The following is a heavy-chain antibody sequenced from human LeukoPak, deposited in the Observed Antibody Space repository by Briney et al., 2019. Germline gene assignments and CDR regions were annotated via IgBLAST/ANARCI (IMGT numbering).Heavy chain of an antibody. J-gene: IGHJ3*02. CDR2: IYYSGST. CDR1: GGSISSGDYY. CDR3: ARVFEYYDFWSGYYRGGPQNAFDI. D-gene: IGHD3-3*01. Sequence: SETLSLTCTVSGGSISSGDYYWSWIRQPPGKGLEWIGYIYYSGSTYYNPSLKSRVTISVDTSKNQFSLKLSSVTAADTAAYYCARVFEYYDFWSGYYRGGPQNAFDIWGQGTMVTVSS. V-gene: IGHV4-30-4*08.